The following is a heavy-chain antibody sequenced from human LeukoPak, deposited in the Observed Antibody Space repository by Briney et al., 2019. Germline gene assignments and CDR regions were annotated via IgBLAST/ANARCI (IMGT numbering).Heavy chain of an antibody. J-gene: IGHJ2*01. CDR1: GGSFSGYY. Sequence: SETLSLTCAVYGGSFSGYYWSWIRQPPGEGLEWIGEINHSGSTNYNPSLKSRVTISVDTSKKQFFLKLSSVTAADTAVYFCARRLDLWGRGTLVTVSS. CDR2: INHSGST. V-gene: IGHV4-34*01. CDR3: ARRLDL.